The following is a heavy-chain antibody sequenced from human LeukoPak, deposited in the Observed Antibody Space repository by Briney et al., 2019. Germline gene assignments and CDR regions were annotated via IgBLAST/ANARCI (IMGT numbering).Heavy chain of an antibody. J-gene: IGHJ4*02. CDR1: GFTFSSYG. V-gene: IGHV3-66*01. Sequence: GGSLRLSCAASGFTFSSYGMHWVRQAPGKGLEWVSVIYSGGSTYYADSVKGRFTISRDNSKNTLYLQMNSLRAEDTAVYYCARDSQVEMAFAGYWGQGTLVTVSS. CDR2: IYSGGST. CDR3: ARDSQVEMAFAGY. D-gene: IGHD5-24*01.